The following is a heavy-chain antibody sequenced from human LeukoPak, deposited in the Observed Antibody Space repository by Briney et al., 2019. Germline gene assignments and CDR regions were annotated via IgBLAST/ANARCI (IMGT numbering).Heavy chain of an antibody. CDR3: ARHRSGGSQDDAFDI. Sequence: GGTLRLSCAASGFTFSSYGMSWVRQAPGKGLEWVSTISGRGDSTHYVDSVKGRFTIPRDNSKNTLYLQMNSLRAEDTAVYYCARHRSGGSQDDAFDIWGQGTLVTVSS. D-gene: IGHD2-15*01. J-gene: IGHJ3*02. CDR2: ISGRGDST. CDR1: GFTFSSYG. V-gene: IGHV3-23*01.